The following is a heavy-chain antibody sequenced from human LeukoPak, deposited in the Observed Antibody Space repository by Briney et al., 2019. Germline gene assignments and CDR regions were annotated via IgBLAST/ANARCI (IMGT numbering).Heavy chain of an antibody. Sequence: QPGGSLRLSCAASGFTFDDYAMHWVRQAPGKGLEWVSGISWNSGSIGYADSVKGRFTISRDNAKNSLYLQMNSLRAEDTAVYYCARAPILLWFGELSMSNAFDIWGQGTMVTVSS. D-gene: IGHD3-10*01. J-gene: IGHJ3*02. CDR2: ISWNSGSI. V-gene: IGHV3-9*01. CDR3: ARAPILLWFGELSMSNAFDI. CDR1: GFTFDDYA.